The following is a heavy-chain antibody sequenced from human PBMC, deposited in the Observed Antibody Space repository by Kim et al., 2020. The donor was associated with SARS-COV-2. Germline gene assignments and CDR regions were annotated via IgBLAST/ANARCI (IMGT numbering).Heavy chain of an antibody. D-gene: IGHD3-16*01. V-gene: IGHV3-15*01. Sequence: GGSLRLSCAASGFTFSNAWMSWVRQAPGKGLEWVGRIKSKTDGGTTDYAAPVKGRFTISRDDSKNTLYLQMNSLKTEDTAVYYCTTDPAGSPEYYDYVWGSYTADYWDQGTLVTVSS. J-gene: IGHJ4*02. CDR1: GFTFSNAW. CDR3: TTDPAGSPEYYDYVWGSYTADY. CDR2: IKSKTDGGTT.